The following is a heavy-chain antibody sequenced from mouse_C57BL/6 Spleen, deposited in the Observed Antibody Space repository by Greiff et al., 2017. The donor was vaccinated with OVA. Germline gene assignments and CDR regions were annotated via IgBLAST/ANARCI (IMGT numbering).Heavy chain of an antibody. CDR2: ISSGSSTI. CDR1: GFTFSDYG. CDR3: ARPGTGKNYATDY. D-gene: IGHD4-1*01. V-gene: IGHV5-17*01. J-gene: IGHJ4*01. Sequence: DVQLVESGGGLVKPGGSLKLSCAASGFTFSDYGMHWVRQAPEKGLEWVAYISSGSSTIYYADTVKGRFTISRDNAKNTLFLQMTSLRSEDTAMYYCARPGTGKNYATDYWGQGTSVTVSS.